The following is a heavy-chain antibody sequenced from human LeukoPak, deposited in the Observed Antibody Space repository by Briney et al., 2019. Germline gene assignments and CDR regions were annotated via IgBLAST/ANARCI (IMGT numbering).Heavy chain of an antibody. CDR2: ISDDGRRK. J-gene: IGHJ4*02. Sequence: GALRLSCAASGFTFSRSGMHWVRQAPGKGLEWAAFISDDGRRKYYADSVKGRFTISRDDSKNTVYLQMNSLRSEDAAMYYCGKDLTGGWSLDYWGQGTLVTVSS. CDR1: GFTFSRSG. V-gene: IGHV3-30*18. CDR3: GKDLTGGWSLDY. D-gene: IGHD6-19*01.